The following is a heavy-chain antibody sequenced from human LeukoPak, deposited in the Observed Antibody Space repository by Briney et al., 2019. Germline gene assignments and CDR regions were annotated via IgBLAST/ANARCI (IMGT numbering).Heavy chain of an antibody. CDR2: IYYSGST. CDR3: ARDRGAVAGTGFFDY. CDR1: GGSISGYY. V-gene: IGHV4-59*12. Sequence: SETLSLTCTVSGGSISGYYWSWIRQPPGKGLEWIGYIYYSGSTHYNPSLKSRVAMSVDTSKNQFSLKLSSVTAADTAVYYCARDRGAVAGTGFFDYWGQGALVTVSS. D-gene: IGHD6-19*01. J-gene: IGHJ4*02.